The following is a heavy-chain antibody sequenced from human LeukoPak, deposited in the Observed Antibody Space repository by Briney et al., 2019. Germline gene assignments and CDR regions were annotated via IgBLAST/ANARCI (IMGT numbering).Heavy chain of an antibody. D-gene: IGHD2-15*01. CDR1: GFTFSTYA. J-gene: IGHJ4*02. Sequence: PGGSLRLPCAASGFTFSTYAMNWVRQAPGKGLEWVSGISGSGANTYYADSVKGRFTISRDDSKNTLYLQMTSLRAEDTAVYYCAKDLGVSVVVVGATDCRGQGTLVTVSS. V-gene: IGHV3-23*01. CDR2: ISGSGANT. CDR3: AKDLGVSVVVVGATDC.